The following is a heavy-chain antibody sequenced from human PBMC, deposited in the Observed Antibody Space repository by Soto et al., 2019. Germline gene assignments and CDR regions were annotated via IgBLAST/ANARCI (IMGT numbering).Heavy chain of an antibody. CDR2: ISDSGDTT. Sequence: EVQLLESGGGLIQPGGSLRLSCVASGFTFSNFAMTWVRQPPGKGLEWVSVISDSGDTTFHADSVKGRFSISRDNSKKTVYLQMNSLRAEDSAVYYCAKAARATTLYNFDFWGQGTLFTVSS. V-gene: IGHV3-23*01. D-gene: IGHD1-26*01. J-gene: IGHJ4*01. CDR3: AKAARATTLYNFDF. CDR1: GFTFSNFA.